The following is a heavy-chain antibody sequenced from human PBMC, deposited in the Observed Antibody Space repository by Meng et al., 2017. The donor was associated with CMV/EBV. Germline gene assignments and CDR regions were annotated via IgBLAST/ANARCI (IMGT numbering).Heavy chain of an antibody. CDR2: MNPNSGNT. Sequence: ASVKVSCKASGYTFTSYDINWVRQATGQGLEWMGWMNPNSGNTGYAQKFQGRVTITRDTSTSTVYMELSSLRSEDTAVYYCARDRDEVSSAGIDYWGQGTLVTVSS. CDR3: ARDRDEVSSAGIDY. V-gene: IGHV1-8*03. D-gene: IGHD6-6*01. CDR1: GYTFTSYD. J-gene: IGHJ4*02.